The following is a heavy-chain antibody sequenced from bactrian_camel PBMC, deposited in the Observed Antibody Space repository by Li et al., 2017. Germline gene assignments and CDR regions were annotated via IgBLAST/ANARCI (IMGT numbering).Heavy chain of an antibody. CDR2: ITASGST. J-gene: IGHJ6*01. V-gene: IGHV3S53*01. CDR1: GYTYGDYC. Sequence: HVQLVESGGGSVQAGGSLRLSCAASGYTYGDYCMGWFRRAPGKEREWITSITASGSTAYADSVKGRFTISKDNAKSTSYLQMNSLKTEDTATYYCATGAFVYWGEGTQVTVS. CDR3: ATGAFVY.